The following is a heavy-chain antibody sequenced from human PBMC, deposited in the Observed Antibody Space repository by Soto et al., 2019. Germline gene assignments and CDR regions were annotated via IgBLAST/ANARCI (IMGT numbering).Heavy chain of an antibody. CDR3: AGYSYHSYYGLGV. V-gene: IGHV3-53*01. CDR1: GFTVSNNY. Sequence: EVQLVESGGGLIQPGGSLRVSCAVSGFTVSNNYMTWVRQAPGKGLEWVPIIYSGGATYHADSVKGRFTISRDSSKNTVYLHMSRLTVEDTAVYYCAGYSYHSYYGLGVWGQGATVTVSS. J-gene: IGHJ6*02. CDR2: IYSGGAT. D-gene: IGHD2-15*01.